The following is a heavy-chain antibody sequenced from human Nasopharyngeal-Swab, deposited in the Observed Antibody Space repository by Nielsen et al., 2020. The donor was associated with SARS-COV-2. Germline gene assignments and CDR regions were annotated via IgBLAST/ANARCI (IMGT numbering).Heavy chain of an antibody. CDR3: ASAEGRTGYYYYMDV. CDR1: GGTFSSYA. V-gene: IGHV1-69*13. D-gene: IGHD3/OR15-3a*01. Sequence: SVKVSCKASGGTFSSYAISWVRQAPGQGLEWMGGIIPIFGTANYARKFQGRVTITADESTSTAYMELSSLRSEDTAVYYCASAEGRTGYYYYMDVWGKGTTVTVSS. CDR2: IIPIFGTA. J-gene: IGHJ6*03.